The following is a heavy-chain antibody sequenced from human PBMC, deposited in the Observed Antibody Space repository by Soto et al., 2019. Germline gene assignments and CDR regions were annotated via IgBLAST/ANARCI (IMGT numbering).Heavy chain of an antibody. CDR3: ASSIAHYNWFDP. Sequence: ASVKVSCKPSGYPFTDLYIHWVRQAPGLGLEWMGWIDPRSGASRKTQRFQGRVTMTRDTSISTAYMELSRLRSDDTAVYYCASSIAHYNWFDPWGQGTLVTVSS. CDR2: IDPRSGAS. J-gene: IGHJ5*02. CDR1: GYPFTDLY. V-gene: IGHV1-2*02. D-gene: IGHD6-6*01.